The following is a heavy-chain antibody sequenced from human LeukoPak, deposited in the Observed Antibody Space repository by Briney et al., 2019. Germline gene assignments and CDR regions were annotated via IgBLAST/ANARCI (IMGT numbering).Heavy chain of an antibody. CDR3: TRDRRYGGMDV. CDR2: TDSDGSDI. Sequence: PGGSLRLSCAASGFTFSAYWMHRVRQAPGEGLVWVSRTDSDGSDISYADSVKGRFTMSRDNAKNTLFLQMNSLRVEDTAVYYCTRDRRYGGMDVWGQGTTVTVSS. V-gene: IGHV3-74*01. CDR1: GFTFSAYW. D-gene: IGHD4-17*01. J-gene: IGHJ6*02.